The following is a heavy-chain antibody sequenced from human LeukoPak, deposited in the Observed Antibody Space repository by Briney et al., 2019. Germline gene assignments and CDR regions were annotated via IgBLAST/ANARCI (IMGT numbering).Heavy chain of an antibody. V-gene: IGHV3-7*04. CDR3: ARVRGGYYFDY. CDR2: INQAGTEK. D-gene: IGHD5-24*01. J-gene: IGHJ4*02. Sequence: GGSLRLSCAASGFTFGSYWMNWVRQAPGKGLEWVANINQAGTEKYYVDSVKGRFTISRDNAKNSLFLQMNSLRAEDTAVYFCARVRGGYYFDYWGQGTLVTVSS. CDR1: GFTFGSYW.